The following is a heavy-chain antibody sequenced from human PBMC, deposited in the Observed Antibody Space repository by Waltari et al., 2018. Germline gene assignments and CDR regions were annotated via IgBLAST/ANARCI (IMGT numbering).Heavy chain of an antibody. J-gene: IGHJ4*02. CDR2: ISHSGDT. Sequence: QLQLQESGPGLVQPSQTLSLTCSVSGFSLSSGSYYWSWIRQHPGKGLEWIGYISHSGDTDYSPSLRSRLTLSVDTSKNQFSLKLNSVTAADTGVYFCAGRGAKMFSIWGRGTLVTVSS. D-gene: IGHD3-3*02. V-gene: IGHV4-31*02. CDR1: GFSLSSGSYY. CDR3: AGRGAKMFSI.